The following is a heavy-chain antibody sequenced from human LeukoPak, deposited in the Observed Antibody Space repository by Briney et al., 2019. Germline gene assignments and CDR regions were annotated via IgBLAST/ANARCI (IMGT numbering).Heavy chain of an antibody. CDR2: INHSGST. D-gene: IGHD3-22*01. V-gene: IGHV4-34*01. CDR1: GGSFSGYY. CDR3: ARGPYSYDSSGAFDI. J-gene: IGHJ3*02. Sequence: SETLSLTCAVYGGSFSGYYWSWIRQPPGKGLEWIGEINHSGSTNYNPSLKSRVTISVDTSKNQFSLKLSSVAAADTAVYFCARGPYSYDSSGAFDIWGQGTMVTVSS.